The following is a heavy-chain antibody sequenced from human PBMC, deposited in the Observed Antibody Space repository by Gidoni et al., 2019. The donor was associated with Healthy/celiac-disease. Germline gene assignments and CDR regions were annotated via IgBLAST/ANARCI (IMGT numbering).Heavy chain of an antibody. J-gene: IGHJ4*02. D-gene: IGHD3-9*01. CDR3: ARGHYDILTGAPLDY. CDR2: ISSSSSYI. V-gene: IGHV3-21*01. Sequence: EVQLVESGGGLVKPGGSLRLSCAASGFTFSSYSMNWVRQAPGKGLEWVSSISSSSSYIYYADSVKGRFTISRDNAKNSLYLQMNSLRAEDTAVYYCARGHYDILTGAPLDYWGQGTLVTVSS. CDR1: GFTFSSYS.